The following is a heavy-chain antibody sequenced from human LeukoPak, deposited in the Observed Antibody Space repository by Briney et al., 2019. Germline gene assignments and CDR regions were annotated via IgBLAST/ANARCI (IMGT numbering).Heavy chain of an antibody. CDR1: GGSISSYY. CDR3: ARWGYSSSWAENWFDP. CDR2: IYYSGST. V-gene: IGHV4-59*12. J-gene: IGHJ5*02. Sequence: SETLSLTCTVSGGSISSYYWSWIRQPPGKGLEWIGSIYYSGSTYYNPSLKSRVTISVDTSKNQFSLKLSSVTAADTAVYYCARWGYSSSWAENWFDPWGQGTLVTVSS. D-gene: IGHD6-13*01.